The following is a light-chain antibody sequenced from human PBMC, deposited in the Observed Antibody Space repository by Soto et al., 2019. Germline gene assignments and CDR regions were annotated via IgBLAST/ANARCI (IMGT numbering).Light chain of an antibody. CDR2: DVS. V-gene: IGLV2-14*01. CDR3: SSYTGSSIYV. CDR1: SSDVGGYNY. Sequence: QSALTQPPSVSGSPGQSITISCTGTSSDVGGYNYVSWYQQHPGKAPKLMIYDVSKRPSGVSDRFSGSKSGNTASLTISGLQAEDEADYYCSSYTGSSIYVFGTGTKLTVL. J-gene: IGLJ1*01.